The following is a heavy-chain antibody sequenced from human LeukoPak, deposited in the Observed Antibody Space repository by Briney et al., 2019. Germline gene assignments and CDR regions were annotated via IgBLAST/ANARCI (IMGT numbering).Heavy chain of an antibody. Sequence: PGGSLRLSCSASGFTFSSYAMHWVRQAPGKGLEWVAFIRYDGSKEYYADSVKGRFTISRDNSKNTPYLQMNSLRAEDTAVYYCAKVEYTSSWYGVGSLDYWGQGTLVTVSS. D-gene: IGHD6-13*01. V-gene: IGHV3-30*02. CDR1: GFTFSSYA. J-gene: IGHJ4*02. CDR3: AKVEYTSSWYGVGSLDY. CDR2: IRYDGSKE.